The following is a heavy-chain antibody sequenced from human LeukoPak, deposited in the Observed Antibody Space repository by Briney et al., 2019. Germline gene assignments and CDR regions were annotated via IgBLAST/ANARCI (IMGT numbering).Heavy chain of an antibody. J-gene: IGHJ3*02. D-gene: IGHD3-3*01. CDR2: IKKDGGEI. CDR1: GFSFSGYW. Sequence: PGGSLRLSCAASGFSFSGYWMSWVRQTPGKGLEWVANIKKDGGEIYYMDSVKGRFTISRDNAKNTLYLQMNSLRAEDTAVYYCGGGEVTYYDFWSGRGDAFDIWGQGTMVTVSS. V-gene: IGHV3-7*01. CDR3: GGGEVTYYDFWSGRGDAFDI.